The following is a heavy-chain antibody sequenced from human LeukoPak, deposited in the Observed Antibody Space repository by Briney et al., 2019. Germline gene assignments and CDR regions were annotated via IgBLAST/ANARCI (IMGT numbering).Heavy chain of an antibody. CDR2: IYYSGST. CDR1: GGSISNYY. V-gene: IGHV4-59*01. CDR3: ARSHGSGSYYNLNDY. Sequence: KPSETLSLTCTVSGGSISNYYWSWIRQPPGKGLEWIGYIYYSGSTNYNPSLRSRVTVSVDTSKNQFSLKLSSVTAADTAVYYCARSHGSGSYYNLNDYWGQGNLVTVSS. D-gene: IGHD3-10*01. J-gene: IGHJ4*02.